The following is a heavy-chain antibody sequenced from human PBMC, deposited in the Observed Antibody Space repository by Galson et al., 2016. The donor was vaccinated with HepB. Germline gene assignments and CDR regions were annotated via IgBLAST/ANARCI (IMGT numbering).Heavy chain of an antibody. V-gene: IGHV4-39*01. CDR2: VYYSGTT. J-gene: IGHJ4*02. D-gene: IGHD2-15*01. Sequence: SETLSLTCTVSGGSISSSIYYWGWIRQPPGKGLEWIGSVYYSGTTYYNPSLKSRVTISVDTSKNQFSLKLRSVTAPDTAVYYCARTDSVVAAVFDYWGQGILVIVSS. CDR3: ARTDSVVAAVFDY. CDR1: GGSISSSIYY.